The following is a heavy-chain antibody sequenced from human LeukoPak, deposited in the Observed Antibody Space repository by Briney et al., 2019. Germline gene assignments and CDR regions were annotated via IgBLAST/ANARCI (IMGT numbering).Heavy chain of an antibody. Sequence: GGSLRLSCATSGFTFSTYDMHWVRQAPGKGLEWVSFIRYDGSNRNYADSVKGRFTISRDNTKKTLYLQMNSLRAEDTAVYYCSRGISSDWGQGTLVTVSS. V-gene: IGHV3-30*02. CDR1: GFTFSTYD. J-gene: IGHJ4*02. CDR2: IRYDGSNR. CDR3: SRGISSD. D-gene: IGHD6-13*01.